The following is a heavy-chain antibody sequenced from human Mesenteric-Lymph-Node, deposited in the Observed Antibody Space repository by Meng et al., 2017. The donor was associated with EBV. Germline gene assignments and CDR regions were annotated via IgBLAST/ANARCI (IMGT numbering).Heavy chain of an antibody. D-gene: IGHD4-23*01. J-gene: IGHJ3*02. CDR1: GHTFTSYA. Sequence: QVHLVQCGAEWNKPGASVKVSCKASGHTFTSYAMHWSRQAPGQRLEWMGWINAGNGNTKYSQKFQGRVTITRDTSASTAYMELSSLRSEDTAVYYCAFDYGGNSGAFDIWGQGTMVTVSS. V-gene: IGHV1-3*01. CDR3: AFDYGGNSGAFDI. CDR2: INAGNGNT.